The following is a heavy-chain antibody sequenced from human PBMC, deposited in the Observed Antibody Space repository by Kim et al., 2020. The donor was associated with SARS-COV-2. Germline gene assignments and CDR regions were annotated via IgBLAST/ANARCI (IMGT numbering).Heavy chain of an antibody. CDR1: GGSISSYY. Sequence: SETLSLTCTVSGGSISSYYWSWIRQPPGKGLEWIGYIYYSGSTNYNPSLKSRVTISVDTSKNQFSLKLSSVTAADTAVYYCASGGVVVAATPYYYYGMDVWGQGTTVTVSS. CDR3: ASGGVVVAATPYYYYGMDV. CDR2: IYYSGST. J-gene: IGHJ6*02. D-gene: IGHD2-15*01. V-gene: IGHV4-59*13.